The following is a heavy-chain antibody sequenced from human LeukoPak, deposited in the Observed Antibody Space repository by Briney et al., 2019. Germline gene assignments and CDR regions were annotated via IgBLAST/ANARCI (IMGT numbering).Heavy chain of an antibody. CDR2: IYRKGDN. V-gene: IGHV4-38-2*02. J-gene: IGHJ6*03. CDR1: GGSISSDWC. CDR3: ASGVPYYDFWSGYSYYYYYYMDV. D-gene: IGHD3-3*01. Sequence: SETLSLTCTVSGGSISSDWCWGWGRRPPGNGQGWIGAIYRKGDNNYTPSLKSRVTISVDTPKTQFSLKLSSVTAADTAVYYCASGVPYYDFWSGYSYYYYYYMDVWGKGTTVTVSS.